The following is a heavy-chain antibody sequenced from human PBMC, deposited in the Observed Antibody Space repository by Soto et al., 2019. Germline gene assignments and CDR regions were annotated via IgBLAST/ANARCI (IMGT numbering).Heavy chain of an antibody. D-gene: IGHD3-16*02. CDR2: ISYDGSNK. CDR3: AKQPETFGGVIVTPGDY. J-gene: IGHJ4*02. V-gene: IGHV3-30*18. Sequence: PGGSLRLSCAASGFTFSSYGMHWVRQAPGKGLEWVAVISYDGSNKYYADSVKGRFTISRDNSKNTLYLQMNSLRAEDTAVYYCAKQPETFGGVIVTPGDYWGQGTLVTVSS. CDR1: GFTFSSYG.